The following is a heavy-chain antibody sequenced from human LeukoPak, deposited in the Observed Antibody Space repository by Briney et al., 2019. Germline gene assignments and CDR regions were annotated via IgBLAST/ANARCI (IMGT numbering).Heavy chain of an antibody. J-gene: IGHJ4*02. V-gene: IGHV3-7*04. CDR3: GTDLGSSRPNF. D-gene: IGHD6-13*01. Sequence: GGSLRLSCAASGFTFSTYWMTWVRQAPGKGLEWVANIKQDGSEKYYVDSVKGRFTISRDNAKNSLYLQMNSLGVEDTAVYYCGTDLGSSRPNFWGQGTLVTVSS. CDR1: GFTFSTYW. CDR2: IKQDGSEK.